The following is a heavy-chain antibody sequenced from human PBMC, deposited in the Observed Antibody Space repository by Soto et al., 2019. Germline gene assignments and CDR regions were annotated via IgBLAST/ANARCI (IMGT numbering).Heavy chain of an antibody. Sequence: NPSETLSLTCAVSGGSISSGGYSWSWIRQPPGKGLEWIGYIYHSGSTYYNPSLKSRVTISVDRSKNQFSLKLSSVTAADTAVYYCAREPGQNWFDPWGQGTLVTVSS. CDR2: IYHSGST. V-gene: IGHV4-30-2*01. CDR1: GGSISSGGYS. J-gene: IGHJ5*02. D-gene: IGHD7-27*01. CDR3: AREPGQNWFDP.